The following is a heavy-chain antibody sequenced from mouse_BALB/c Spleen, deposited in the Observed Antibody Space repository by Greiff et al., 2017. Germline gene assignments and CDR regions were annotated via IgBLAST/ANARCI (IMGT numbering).Heavy chain of an antibody. CDR1: GYTFSSYW. CDR3: ARRGFKDDMEY. CDR2: ILPGNGST. Sequence: VQLQQSGAELMKPGASVKISCKATGYTFSSYWMQWVKQRPGHGLEWIGEILPGNGSTNYNEKFKGKATLTADTSSNTAYMQLSSLTSEDSAVYYCARRGFKDDMEYWGQGTLVTVSA. V-gene: IGHV1-9*01. J-gene: IGHJ4*01.